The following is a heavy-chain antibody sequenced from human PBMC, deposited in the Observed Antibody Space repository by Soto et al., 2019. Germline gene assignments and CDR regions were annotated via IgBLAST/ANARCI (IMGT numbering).Heavy chain of an antibody. CDR3: AREGGVSGWYWGGDY. D-gene: IGHD6-19*01. V-gene: IGHV3-30-3*01. CDR2: ISYDGSNK. CDR1: VFTFSSFP. J-gene: IGHJ4*02. Sequence: GPLRLSCAASVFTFSSFPMHWVRQAPGKGLERVALISYDGSNKYYTDSVKGRFTISRDNSKNTLYLQMNSLRAEDTALYYCAREGGVSGWYWGGDYWGQGTPVTVSS.